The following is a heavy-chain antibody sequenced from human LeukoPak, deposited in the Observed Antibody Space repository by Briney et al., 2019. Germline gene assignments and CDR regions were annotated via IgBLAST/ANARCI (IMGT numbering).Heavy chain of an antibody. CDR2: IKQDGSEK. V-gene: IGHV3-7*01. J-gene: IGHJ5*02. D-gene: IGHD3-3*01. Sequence: PGGSLRLSCAASGFTFSSYWMSWVRQAPGKGLEWVANIKQDGSEKYYVDSVKGRFTISRDNAKNSLYLQMNSLRAEDTAVYYCARDKMEWTNWFDPWGQGTLVTVSS. CDR1: GFTFSSYW. CDR3: ARDKMEWTNWFDP.